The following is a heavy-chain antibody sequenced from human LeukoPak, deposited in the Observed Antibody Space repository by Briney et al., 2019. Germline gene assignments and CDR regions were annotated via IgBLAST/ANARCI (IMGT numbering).Heavy chain of an antibody. CDR3: ARVRPWDAYYFDY. CDR2: ISGSGGST. D-gene: IGHD1-26*01. CDR1: GFTFRSHD. J-gene: IGHJ4*02. V-gene: IGHV3-23*01. Sequence: GGSLRLSCAASGFTFRSHDMSWVRQAPGKGLEWVSGISGSGGSTFYADSVKGRFTISRDNSKSTLYLQMNSPRAEDTAVYYCARVRPWDAYYFDYWGQGTLVTVSS.